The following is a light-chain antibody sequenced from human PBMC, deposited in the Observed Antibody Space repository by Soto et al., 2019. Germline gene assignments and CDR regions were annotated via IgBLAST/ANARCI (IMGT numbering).Light chain of an antibody. CDR1: QSIDNW. V-gene: IGKV1-5*01. J-gene: IGKJ3*01. Sequence: DIRMTQSPSTLSASVGDSVTISCRASQSIDNWLAWYQQKPGKAPKVLIYDASNLESGVPSRFSGSGYGTEFTLTISSLQPDDFATYYCQQYNSDSFSFGPGTKVHV. CDR2: DAS. CDR3: QQYNSDSFS.